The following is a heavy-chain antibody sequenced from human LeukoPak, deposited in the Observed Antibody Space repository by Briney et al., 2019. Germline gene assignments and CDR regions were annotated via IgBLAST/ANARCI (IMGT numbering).Heavy chain of an antibody. Sequence: GGSLRLSCAASGFTFSSYEMNWVRQAPGKGLEWVSTISGGGGTTYYADSVKGRFTISRDSSKNTLYLQMNSLRAEDTAAYYCAKGRRDGHNFDFDYWGQGTLVTVSS. CDR3: AKGRRDGHNFDFDY. J-gene: IGHJ4*02. CDR2: ISGGGGTT. D-gene: IGHD5-24*01. V-gene: IGHV3-23*01. CDR1: GFTFSSYE.